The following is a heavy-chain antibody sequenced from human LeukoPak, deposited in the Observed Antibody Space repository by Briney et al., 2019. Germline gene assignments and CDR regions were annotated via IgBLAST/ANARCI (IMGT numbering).Heavy chain of an antibody. J-gene: IGHJ4*02. Sequence: GGSLRLSCAASGLIFSNYWMSWVRQAPGKGLEWVANIKQDGSEKYYVDSVKGRFTISRDNAKNSLYLQMNSLRAEDTAVYYCARARWYSSSWYFDCWGQGILVTVSS. V-gene: IGHV3-7*03. CDR1: GLIFSNYW. CDR2: IKQDGSEK. D-gene: IGHD6-13*01. CDR3: ARARWYSSSWYFDC.